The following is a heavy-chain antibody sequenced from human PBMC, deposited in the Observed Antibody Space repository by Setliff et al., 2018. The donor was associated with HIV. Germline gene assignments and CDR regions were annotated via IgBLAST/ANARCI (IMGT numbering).Heavy chain of an antibody. D-gene: IGHD6-19*01. V-gene: IGHV4-39*07. CDR3: AGEKRSGFSSGWTNWFDP. Sequence: SETLSLTCTVSGGSISSSSYYWGWIRQPPGKGLEWIGSIYYSGSTYYNPSLKSRVTISVDTSKNQFSLKLSSVTAADTAVYYCAGEKRSGFSSGWTNWFDPWGQGTLVTVSS. CDR1: GGSISSSSYY. CDR2: IYYSGST. J-gene: IGHJ5*02.